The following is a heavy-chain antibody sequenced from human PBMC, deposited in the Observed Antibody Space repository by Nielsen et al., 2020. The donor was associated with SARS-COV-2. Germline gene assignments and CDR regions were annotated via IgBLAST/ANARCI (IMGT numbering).Heavy chain of an antibody. CDR2: ISSSGGST. J-gene: IGHJ4*02. Sequence: GSLKISCAASGFIFSSYAMSWVRQAPGKGLEWVSAISSSGGSTYYADSVKGRVTISRDNSRNTLYLQMNSLRAEDTAVYYCAKQREYDYWGQGTLVTVSS. CDR3: AKQREYDY. V-gene: IGHV3-23*01. CDR1: GFIFSSYA. D-gene: IGHD2/OR15-2a*01.